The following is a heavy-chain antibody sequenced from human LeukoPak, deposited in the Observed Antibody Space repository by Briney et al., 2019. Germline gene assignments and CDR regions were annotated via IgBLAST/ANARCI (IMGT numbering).Heavy chain of an antibody. CDR2: LYWNDDK. J-gene: IGHJ4*02. CDR3: AHTRGRSGYYFDFDF. D-gene: IGHD3-22*01. CDR1: GFSLSTSGVG. Sequence: SGPTLVKPTQTLTLTCTFSGFSLSTSGVGVGWIRQTPGKALEWPALLYWNDDKPYSPSLKSRLTLTKDTSKNQVVLKLTNVDPEDTAIYYCAHTRGRSGYYFDFDFWGQGTLVTVSS. V-gene: IGHV2-5*01.